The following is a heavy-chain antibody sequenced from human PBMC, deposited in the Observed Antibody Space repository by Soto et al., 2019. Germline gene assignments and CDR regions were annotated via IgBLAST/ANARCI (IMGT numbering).Heavy chain of an antibody. D-gene: IGHD3-9*01. CDR2: ISSSSSTI. V-gene: IGHV3-48*01. Sequence: GGSLRLSCAASGFTFSSYSMNWVRQAPGKGLEWVSYISSSSSTIYYADSVKGRFTISRDNAKNSLYLQMNSLRAEDTAVYYCARALTVRYFAWTRLYFDYWGQGTLVTSPQ. CDR3: ARALTVRYFAWTRLYFDY. CDR1: GFTFSSYS. J-gene: IGHJ4*02.